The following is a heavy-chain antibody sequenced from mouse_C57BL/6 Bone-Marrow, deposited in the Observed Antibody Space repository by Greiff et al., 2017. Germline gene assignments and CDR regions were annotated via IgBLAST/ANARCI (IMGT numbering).Heavy chain of an antibody. V-gene: IGHV1-81*01. Sequence: VQLQQSGAELARPGASVKLSCKASGYTFTSYGISWVKQRTGQGLEWIGEIYPRSGNTYYNEKFKGKATLTADKSSSTAYMELRSLTSEDSAVYFCARKLGRAWFAYWGQGTLVTVSA. D-gene: IGHD4-1*01. CDR3: ARKLGRAWFAY. CDR1: GYTFTSYG. J-gene: IGHJ3*01. CDR2: IYPRSGNT.